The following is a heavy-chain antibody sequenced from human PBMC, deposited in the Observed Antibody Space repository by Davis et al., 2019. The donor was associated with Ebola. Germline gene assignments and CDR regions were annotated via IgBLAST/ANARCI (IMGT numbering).Heavy chain of an antibody. V-gene: IGHV3-23*01. CDR1: GFTFGSYA. D-gene: IGHD6-19*01. CDR3: AKGGSGWPSDYSYGLGV. CDR2: VTSSGGST. Sequence: PGGSLRLSCVASGFTFGSYAMTWARQAPGKGLEWVSAVTSSGGSTYYADSVKGRFTISRDNSKNTLYLQMNSLSGDDTAVYYCAKGGSGWPSDYSYGLGVWGKGTTVTVAS. J-gene: IGHJ6*04.